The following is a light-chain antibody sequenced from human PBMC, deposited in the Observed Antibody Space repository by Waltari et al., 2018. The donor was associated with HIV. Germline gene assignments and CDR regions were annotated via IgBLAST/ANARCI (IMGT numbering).Light chain of an antibody. CDR2: ANT. J-gene: IGLJ3*02. V-gene: IGLV1-40*01. CDR1: SSNIGAAYD. CDR3: QSYVSSVNVV. Sequence: QSVLTQPPSVSGAPGQTVTISCTWSSSNIGAAYDVHWYQQVPGTAPNLLIYANTNRPSGVPDRFSGSKSGTSASLAISGLQTEDEADYYCQSYVSSVNVVFGGGTRVTVL.